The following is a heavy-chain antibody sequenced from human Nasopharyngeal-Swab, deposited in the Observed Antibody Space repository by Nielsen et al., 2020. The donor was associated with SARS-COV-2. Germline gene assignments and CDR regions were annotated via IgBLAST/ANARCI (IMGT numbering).Heavy chain of an antibody. CDR1: GGSVSSGSYY. D-gene: IGHD3-3*02. Sequence: SETLSLTCTVSGGSVSSGSYYWSWIRQPPGKGLEWIGYIYYSGSTNYNPSLKSRVTISVDTSKNQFSLKLSSVTAADTAVYYCARDASRSIYPGNGWFDPWGQGTLVTVSS. V-gene: IGHV4-61*01. CDR2: IYYSGST. CDR3: ARDASRSIYPGNGWFDP. J-gene: IGHJ5*02.